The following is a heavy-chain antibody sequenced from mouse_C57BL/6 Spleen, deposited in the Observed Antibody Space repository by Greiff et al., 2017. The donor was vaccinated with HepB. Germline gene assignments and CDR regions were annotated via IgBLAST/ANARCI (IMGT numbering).Heavy chain of an antibody. D-gene: IGHD2-4*01. V-gene: IGHV1-18*01. Sequence: EVQLQQSGPELVKPGASVKIPCKASGYTFTDYNMDWVKQSHGKSLEWIGDINPNNGGTIYNQKFKGKATLTVDKSSSTAYMELRSLTSEDTAFYYCARGDDYDEGYAMDYWGQGTSVTVSS. J-gene: IGHJ4*01. CDR2: INPNNGGT. CDR1: GYTFTDYN. CDR3: ARGDDYDEGYAMDY.